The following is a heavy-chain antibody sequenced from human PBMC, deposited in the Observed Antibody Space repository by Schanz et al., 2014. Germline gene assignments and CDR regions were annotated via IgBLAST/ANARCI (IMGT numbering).Heavy chain of an antibody. Sequence: VQLVESGGGLVQPGGSLRLSCAASGFTFSDHYMDWVRQAPGKGLEWVSYISGTTTYTNYADSVKGRFTISRDNSKNTLYLQMNSLRAEDTAVYYCAKDLLYGAPMPLNHLDYWGQGTLVTVSS. CDR1: GFTFSDHY. V-gene: IGHV3-11*05. J-gene: IGHJ4*02. CDR3: AKDLLYGAPMPLNHLDY. D-gene: IGHD2-2*01. CDR2: ISGTTTYT.